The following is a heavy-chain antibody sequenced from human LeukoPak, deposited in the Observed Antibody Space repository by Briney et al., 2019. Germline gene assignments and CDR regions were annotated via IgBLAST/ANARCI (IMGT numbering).Heavy chain of an antibody. D-gene: IGHD6-19*01. J-gene: IGHJ4*02. CDR2: IYSVVTT. Sequence: GGSLRLSCAASGFTVSNTFMSWVRQAPGKGLEWVSVIYSVVTTYYADAVKGRCTISRDNSKNTLYLHMNSLRAEPTAVYYCARGSGWLDYWGQGTLVTVSS. CDR3: ARGSGWLDY. V-gene: IGHV3-53*01. CDR1: GFTVSNTF.